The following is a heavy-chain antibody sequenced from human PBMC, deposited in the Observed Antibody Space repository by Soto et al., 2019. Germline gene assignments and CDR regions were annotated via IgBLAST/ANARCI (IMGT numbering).Heavy chain of an antibody. Sequence: QVQLQQWGAGLLKPSETLSLTCAVYGGSFSGYYWSWIRQPPGKGLEWIGEINHSGSTNYNPSLKSRVTISVDTSKNQFSLKLSSVTAADTAGYYCATAPRGSSSPYYYMDVWGKGTTVTVSS. V-gene: IGHV4-34*01. CDR1: GGSFSGYY. CDR2: INHSGST. J-gene: IGHJ6*03. CDR3: ATAPRGSSSPYYYMDV. D-gene: IGHD6-6*01.